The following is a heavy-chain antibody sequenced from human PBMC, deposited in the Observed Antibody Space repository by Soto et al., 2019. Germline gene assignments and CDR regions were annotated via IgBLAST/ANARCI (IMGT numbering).Heavy chain of an antibody. CDR3: SGARLTGEDSDY. J-gene: IGHJ4*02. CDR1: GYTFTSYY. Sequence: QVQLVQSGAEVKKPGASVKVSCKASGYTFTSYYMHWVRQAPGQGLEWMGIINPSGGSTSYAQKFQGRITMTRDTSTSTVYMELNSLRSEDTAGYYCSGARLTGEDSDYWGQGTLVTVSS. CDR2: INPSGGST. V-gene: IGHV1-46*01. D-gene: IGHD7-27*01.